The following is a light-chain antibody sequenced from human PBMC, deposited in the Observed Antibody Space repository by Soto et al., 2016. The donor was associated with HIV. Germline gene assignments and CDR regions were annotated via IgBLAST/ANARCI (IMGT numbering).Light chain of an antibody. CDR3: LQHNSYPLT. Sequence: DIQMTQSPSAMSASVGDRVTITCRASQGISNHLVWFQQKPGEVPQRLIYAASSLQSGVPSRFSLQPADFATYYCLQHNSYPLTFGGGTKVEIK. CDR1: QGISNH. V-gene: IGKV1-17*03. CDR2: AAS. J-gene: IGKJ4*01.